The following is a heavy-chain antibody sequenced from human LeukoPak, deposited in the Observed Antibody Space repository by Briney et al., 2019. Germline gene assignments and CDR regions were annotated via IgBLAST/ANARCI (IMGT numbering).Heavy chain of an antibody. CDR1: GFTVSSNY. V-gene: IGHV3-66*01. J-gene: IGHJ4*02. CDR3: AIGSPMTRRFFDY. D-gene: IGHD3-22*01. CDR2: IYSGGSS. Sequence: GGSLRLSCAASGFTVSSNYMSWVRQAPGKGLEWVSGIYSGGSSDYADSVKGRFTISRDNSKNTLYLQMNSLRAEDTAVYYCAIGSPMTRRFFDYWGQGTLVTASS.